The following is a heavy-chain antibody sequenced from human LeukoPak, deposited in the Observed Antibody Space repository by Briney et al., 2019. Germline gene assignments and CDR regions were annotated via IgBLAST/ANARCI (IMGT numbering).Heavy chain of an antibody. CDR2: INPNSGGT. CDR3: ARIFGSGTYYSYYFDY. D-gene: IGHD3-10*01. J-gene: IGHJ4*02. V-gene: IGHV1-2*02. Sequence: GASVKVSCKASGYTFTDYYMHWVRQAPGQGLQWMGWINPNSGGTNYAQKFQGRVTMTRDTSISTAYMELSRLRSDDTAVYYCARIFGSGTYYSYYFDYWGQGTPVTVSS. CDR1: GYTFTDYY.